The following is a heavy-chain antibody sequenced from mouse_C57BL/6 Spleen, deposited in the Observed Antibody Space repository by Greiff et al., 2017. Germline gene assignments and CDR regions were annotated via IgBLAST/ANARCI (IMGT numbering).Heavy chain of an antibody. J-gene: IGHJ1*03. Sequence: EVKLMESGPGMVKPSQSLSLTCTVTGYSITSGYDWHWIRHFPGNKLEWMGYISYSGSTNYNPSLKSRISITHDTSKNHFFLKLNSVTTEDTATYYCARGGWLLPYWYFDVWGTETTVTVSS. V-gene: IGHV3-1*01. CDR1: GYSITSGYD. CDR2: ISYSGST. D-gene: IGHD2-3*01. CDR3: ARGGWLLPYWYFDV.